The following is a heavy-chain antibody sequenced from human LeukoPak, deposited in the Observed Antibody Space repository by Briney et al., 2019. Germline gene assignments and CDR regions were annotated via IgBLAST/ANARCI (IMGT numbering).Heavy chain of an antibody. D-gene: IGHD5-18*01. J-gene: IGHJ4*02. V-gene: IGHV5-51*01. CDR1: GYSCKSYW. Sequence: GKSLKISCKGSGYSCKSYWIGWVRQMHGKGLEWMGIIYPGDSDTRYSPSFQGQVTISADKSISTAYLQWSSLKASDTAMYYCARECSSYGYGYWGQGTLVTVSS. CDR3: ARECSSYGYGY. CDR2: IYPGDSDT.